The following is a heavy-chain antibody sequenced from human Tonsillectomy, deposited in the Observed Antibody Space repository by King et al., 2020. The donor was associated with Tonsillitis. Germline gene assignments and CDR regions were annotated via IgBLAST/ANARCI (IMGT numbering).Heavy chain of an antibody. V-gene: IGHV1-2*02. CDR3: AGDYCTNGVCSWFDP. J-gene: IGHJ5*02. CDR1: GYTFSGYY. D-gene: IGHD2-8*01. Sequence: EQLVQSGAEVKKPGASVKVSCKASGYTFSGYYMHWVRQAPGQGLEWMGWINPNSGGTNYAQKFQGRVTLTRDTSISTAYMELSRLRSDDTAVYYCAGDYCTNGVCSWFDPWGQGTLVTVSS. CDR2: INPNSGGT.